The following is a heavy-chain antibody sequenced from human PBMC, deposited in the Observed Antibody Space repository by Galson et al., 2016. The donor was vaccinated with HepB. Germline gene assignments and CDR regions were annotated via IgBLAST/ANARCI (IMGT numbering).Heavy chain of an antibody. D-gene: IGHD2-21*02. CDR3: ASGNCGGDCYLDY. CDR1: GYTFTSYV. J-gene: IGHJ4*02. CDR2: INAGNGDT. V-gene: IGHV1-3*01. Sequence: CKASGYTFTSYVMHWVRQAPGQRLEWMGWINAGNGDTGYSQRFQGRVTIARDTSANTAYMELSSLKSEDTAVYYCASGNCGGDCYLDYWGQGTLVTVSS.